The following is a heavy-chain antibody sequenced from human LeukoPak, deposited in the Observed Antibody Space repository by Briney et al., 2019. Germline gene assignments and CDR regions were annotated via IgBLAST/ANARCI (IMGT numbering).Heavy chain of an antibody. Sequence: SETLSLTCTVSGGSISSNSYCWDWIRQPPGKGLEWIGTIYYSGSTSYNPSLKSRVTISVDTSKSQFSLKLSSVTAADTAVYYCARHLSGTYYRFDYWGQGTLVTVSS. J-gene: IGHJ4*02. CDR1: GGSISSNSYC. V-gene: IGHV4-39*01. D-gene: IGHD1-26*01. CDR3: ARHLSGTYYRFDY. CDR2: IYYSGST.